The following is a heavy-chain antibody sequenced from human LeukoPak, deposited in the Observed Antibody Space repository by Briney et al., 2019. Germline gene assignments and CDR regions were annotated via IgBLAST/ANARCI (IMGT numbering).Heavy chain of an antibody. D-gene: IGHD5-18*01. CDR3: ARAGPWVTPDYYYYYMDV. V-gene: IGHV3-21*01. J-gene: IGHJ6*03. CDR2: ISSSSSYK. Sequence: GGSLRLSCAASGFTFSSYSMNWVRQAPGKGLEWVSSISSSSSYKYYADSVKGRFTISRDNAKNSLYLQMNSLRAEDTAVYYCARAGPWVTPDYYYYYMDVWGKGTTVTVSS. CDR1: GFTFSSYS.